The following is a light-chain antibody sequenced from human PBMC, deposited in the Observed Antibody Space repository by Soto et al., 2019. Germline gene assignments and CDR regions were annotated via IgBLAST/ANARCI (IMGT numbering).Light chain of an antibody. CDR1: QGISDF. Sequence: IQMTQTPTSLSASVGDRVTITCPASQGISDFLNWYQQKPGKAPKLLIYDASNLETGVPSRFSGSGSGTDFTFTISSLQPEDIATYYCQQYDNLSLTFGGGTKVDIK. V-gene: IGKV1-33*01. CDR3: QQYDNLSLT. CDR2: DAS. J-gene: IGKJ4*01.